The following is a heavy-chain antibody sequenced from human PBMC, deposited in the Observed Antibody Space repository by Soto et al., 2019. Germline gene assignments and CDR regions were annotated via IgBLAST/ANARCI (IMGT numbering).Heavy chain of an antibody. CDR2: SRNKLNSYIT. V-gene: IGHV3-72*01. J-gene: IGHJ4*02. CDR3: ARVPVVMTDIQGAYFDS. CDR1: VFAFSDHY. Sequence: VGSLRLSCASSVFAFSDHYMDCVRQSPGKWLEWVGRSRNKLNSYITEYAASVKGRFTISRDDSKNSLYLQMKSLISADTAVYYCARVPVVMTDIQGAYFDSWGRGTLVTFST. D-gene: IGHD2-21*02.